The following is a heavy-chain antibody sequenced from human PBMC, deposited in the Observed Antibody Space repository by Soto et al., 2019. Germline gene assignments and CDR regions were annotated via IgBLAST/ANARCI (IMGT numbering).Heavy chain of an antibody. CDR2: ISKDSGRAT. V-gene: IGHV3-11*01. J-gene: IGHJ4*02. CDR3: PQENPAIPDS. Sequence: GGSLRLSCAASGFIFRAWFMSWIRQAPGKGLEWISYISKDSGRATSYADSVKGRFTNARDNAKHSLFLQLNNPRPDDAAVYYRPQENPAIPDSWGQGALVSVSS. D-gene: IGHD6-25*01. CDR1: GFIFRAWF.